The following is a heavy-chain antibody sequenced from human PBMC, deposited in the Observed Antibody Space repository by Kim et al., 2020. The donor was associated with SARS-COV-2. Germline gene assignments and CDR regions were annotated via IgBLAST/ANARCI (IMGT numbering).Heavy chain of an antibody. CDR2: NHSGST. J-gene: IGHJ4*02. V-gene: IGHV4-34*01. D-gene: IGHD5-18*01. Sequence: NHSGSTNYNPSLKSRVPISVDTSKNQFSLKLSSVTAADTAVYYCARGYRNWGQGTLVTVSS. CDR3: ARGYRN.